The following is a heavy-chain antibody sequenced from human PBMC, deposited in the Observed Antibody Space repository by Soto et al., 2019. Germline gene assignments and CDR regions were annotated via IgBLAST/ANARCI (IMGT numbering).Heavy chain of an antibody. CDR1: GYTFSSSG. D-gene: IGHD6-6*01. J-gene: IGHJ4*02. V-gene: IGHV1-18*01. Sequence: ASVKVSCKPSGYTFSSSGISWVRQAPGQGLEWMGWISGYNGNTSYAQKFQGRVTMTRNTSISTAYMELSSLRSEETAVYYCARVEQLVQETDYWGQGTLVTVSS. CDR2: ISGYNGNT. CDR3: ARVEQLVQETDY.